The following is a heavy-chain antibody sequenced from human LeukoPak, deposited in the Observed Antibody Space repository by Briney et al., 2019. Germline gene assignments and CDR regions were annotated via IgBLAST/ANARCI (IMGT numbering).Heavy chain of an antibody. V-gene: IGHV5-51*01. D-gene: IGHD3-10*01. J-gene: IGHJ4*02. CDR1: GYSFSNHW. Sequence: GESLKISCKGSGYSFSNHWIGWVRQMPGKGPEWMGIIYPGDSDTRYSPSFQGQVTISADKSISTAYPQWSSLKASDTAIYYCACRGDSGSYYDYWGQGTLVTVSS. CDR2: IYPGDSDT. CDR3: ACRGDSGSYYDY.